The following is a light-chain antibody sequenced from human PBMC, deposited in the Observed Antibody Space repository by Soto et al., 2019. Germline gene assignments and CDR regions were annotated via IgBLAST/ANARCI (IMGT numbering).Light chain of an antibody. V-gene: IGKV3-11*01. Sequence: SVLTQSPATLSLSPGERATLSCRASQTVYSYLAWYQQKPGQAPRLLIYDTSNRATGIPPRFSGSGSGTDFTLTISSLEPEDFAVYYCQQRYSWPPITFGQGTRLEIK. J-gene: IGKJ5*01. CDR1: QTVYSY. CDR3: QQRYSWPPIT. CDR2: DTS.